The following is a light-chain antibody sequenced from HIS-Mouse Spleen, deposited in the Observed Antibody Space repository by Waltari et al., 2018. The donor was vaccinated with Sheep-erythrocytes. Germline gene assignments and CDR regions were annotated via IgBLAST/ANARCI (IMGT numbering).Light chain of an antibody. CDR2: KAC. Sequence: DIQMTQSPSTLSASVGDRVTITCRASQSISSWLDRYQQQPGKAPKLLLYKACSLESGVPSRFSGSGSGTEFTLTISSLRPDDFATYYCQQYNSYPLTFGGGTKVEIK. J-gene: IGKJ4*01. CDR1: QSISSW. V-gene: IGKV1-5*03. CDR3: QQYNSYPLT.